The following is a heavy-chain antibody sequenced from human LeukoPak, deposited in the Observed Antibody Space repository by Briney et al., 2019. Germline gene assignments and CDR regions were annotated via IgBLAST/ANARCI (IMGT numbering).Heavy chain of an antibody. J-gene: IGHJ5*01. CDR2: VYPGDSHT. V-gene: IGHV5-51*01. CDR3: VRTPTCSSGSCYPNWFDS. Sequence: GSLKISCQGSGYSFTSNWIGWVRQMPGKGLEWMAIVYPGDSHTKYSPSFQGQVTISADKSISTAYLQWSRLEASDTAMYYCVRTPTCSSGSCYPNWFDSWGQGTLVTVSS. D-gene: IGHD2-15*01. CDR1: GYSFTSNW.